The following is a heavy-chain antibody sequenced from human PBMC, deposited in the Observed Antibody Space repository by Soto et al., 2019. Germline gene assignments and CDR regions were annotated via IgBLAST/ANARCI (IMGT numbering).Heavy chain of an antibody. J-gene: IGHJ6*02. D-gene: IGHD6-6*01. CDR2: ISSSGTYI. V-gene: IGHV3-21*01. CDR3: AGGLEYSSSSWVYYYYYGMDV. Sequence: PGGSRRRSWAASGSTFRGYIMNWVREAPGKGLEWVSSISSSGTYIYYADSVKGRFTISRDSAKNSLYLQMNSLRAEDTAVYYCAGGLEYSSSSWVYYYYYGMDVWGQGTTVTVSS. CDR1: GSTFRGYI.